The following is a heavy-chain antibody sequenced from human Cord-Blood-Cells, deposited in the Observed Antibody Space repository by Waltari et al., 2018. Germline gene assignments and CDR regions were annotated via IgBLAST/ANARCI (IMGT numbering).Heavy chain of an antibody. CDR2: IYYGGST. J-gene: IGHJ3*02. V-gene: IGHV4-39*01. CDR1: GGSISSSSYY. CDR3: ARPYDFWRAGNAFDS. D-gene: IGHD3-3*01. Sequence: QLQLQESGPGLVKPSETLSLTCTVSGGSISSSSYYWGWIRQPPGKGLEWIGSIYYGGSTYSNPSLKSRVTISVDTAKNQFSLKLSSVTAADTAVYYCARPYDFWRAGNAFDSWGQGTMVTVSS.